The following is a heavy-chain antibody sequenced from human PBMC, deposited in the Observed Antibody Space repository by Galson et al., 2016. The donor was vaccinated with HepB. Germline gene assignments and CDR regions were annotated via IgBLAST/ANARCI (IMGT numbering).Heavy chain of an antibody. D-gene: IGHD6-19*01. V-gene: IGHV4/OR15-8*02. J-gene: IGHJ3*01. CDR1: GGSISSGNW. CDR3: ARHIAVSGTRGFDV. CDR2: IYESGTT. Sequence: SETLSLTCVVSGGSISSGNWWSWVRQPPGKGLEWIGEIYESGTTYYNPSLSSRVTVSMDKSNNHLSQRLESVTAADTAVYFCARHIAVSGTRGFDVWGQGTMVTVSS.